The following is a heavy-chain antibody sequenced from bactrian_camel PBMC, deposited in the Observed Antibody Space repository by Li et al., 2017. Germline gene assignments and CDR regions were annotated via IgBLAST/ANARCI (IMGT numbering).Heavy chain of an antibody. J-gene: IGHJ4*01. CDR3: ATAQGYIDPWFPRANYNY. Sequence: VQLVESGGGSVQAGGSLRLSCVASGYTYDRYRMGWFRQAPGKEREGVAAILTGGSGTYYADPVKGRFTISQDNAKNTVYLQMNNLKPEDTAMYYCATAQGYIDPWFPRANYNYWGQGTQVTVS. V-gene: IGHV3S40*01. CDR2: ILTGGSGT. CDR1: GYTYDRYR. D-gene: IGHD5*01.